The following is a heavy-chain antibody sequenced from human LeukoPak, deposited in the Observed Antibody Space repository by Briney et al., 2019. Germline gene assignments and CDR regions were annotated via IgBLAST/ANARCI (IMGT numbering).Heavy chain of an antibody. CDR1: GFTFDDYG. V-gene: IGHV3-20*04. Sequence: GGSLRLSCEASGFTFDDYGMSWVGPAPGKGLEGVCGLNLNGGSTGYADSVQGRFTISIAHAKNSLYLQMNSLRAEDTALYYCARELDAFDIWGQGTMVTVSS. J-gene: IGHJ3*02. CDR2: LNLNGGST. CDR3: ARELDAFDI.